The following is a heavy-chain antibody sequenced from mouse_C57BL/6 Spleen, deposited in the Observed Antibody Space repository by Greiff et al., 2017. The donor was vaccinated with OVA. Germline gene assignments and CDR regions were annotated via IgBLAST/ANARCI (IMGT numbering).Heavy chain of an antibody. J-gene: IGHJ2*01. CDR2: IYPRDGST. Sequence: VKLMESGPELVKPGASVKLSCKASGYTFTSYDLNWVKQRPGQGLEWIGWIYPRDGSTKYNEKFKGKATLTVDTSSSTAYMELHSLTSEDSAVYFCARPWDENYWGQGTTLTVSS. V-gene: IGHV1-85*01. D-gene: IGHD4-1*01. CDR1: GYTFTSYD. CDR3: ARPWDENY.